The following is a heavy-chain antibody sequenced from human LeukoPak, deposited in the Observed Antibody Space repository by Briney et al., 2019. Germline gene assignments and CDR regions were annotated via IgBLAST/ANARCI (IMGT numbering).Heavy chain of an antibody. CDR2: IKQDGSEK. CDR1: GFTFSSYW. CDR3: ARESDSDSLDY. D-gene: IGHD2-21*02. V-gene: IGHV3-7*01. Sequence: GGSLRLSCAASGFTFSSYWMSWVRQAPVKGLEWVANIKQDGSEKYYVDSVKGRFTISRDNAKNSLYLQMNSLRAEDTAVYYCARESDSDSLDYWGQGTLVTVSS. J-gene: IGHJ4*02.